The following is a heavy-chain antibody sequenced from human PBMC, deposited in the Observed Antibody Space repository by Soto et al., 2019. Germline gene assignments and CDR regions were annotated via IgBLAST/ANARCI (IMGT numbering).Heavy chain of an antibody. D-gene: IGHD1-1*01. CDR1: GFAISRGFY. J-gene: IGHJ4*02. CDR3: AREKVGTTFFDK. V-gene: IGHV4-38-2*02. Sequence: PSETLSLTCTVSGFAISRGFYWSWVRQPPGKGLEWIGSIYPSVSSYHNPSLATRLRLSIDTSKNQFTLNLTSVTAADTALYFCAREKVGTTFFDKWGQGIRVTVSS. CDR2: IYPSVSS.